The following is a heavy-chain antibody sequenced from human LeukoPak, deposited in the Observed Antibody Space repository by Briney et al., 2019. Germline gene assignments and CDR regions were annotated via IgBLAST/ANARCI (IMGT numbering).Heavy chain of an antibody. Sequence: SGPPLVKPTQTLTLTCTFSGLSLSSSGEVVGWVRHPPEKAPEWLAFVYWNDDKRYSPSLRSRLTITKDTSKNQVVLTMTNMDPVDTATYFCAHRHTNTLIDDWGQGMLVTVSS. CDR2: VYWNDDK. CDR1: GLSLSSSGEV. CDR3: AHRHTNTLIDD. J-gene: IGHJ4*02. V-gene: IGHV2-5*01. D-gene: IGHD2-8*01.